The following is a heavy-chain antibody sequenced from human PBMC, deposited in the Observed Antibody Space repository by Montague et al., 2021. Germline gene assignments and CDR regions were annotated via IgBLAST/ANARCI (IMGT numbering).Heavy chain of an antibody. Sequence: NNKYYADSVKGRFTISRDNSKNTLYLQMNSLRAEDTVVYYCARELTYYGMDVWGRGTTVTVYS. V-gene: IGHV3-33*01. CDR3: ARELTYYGMDV. J-gene: IGHJ6*02. CDR2: NNK.